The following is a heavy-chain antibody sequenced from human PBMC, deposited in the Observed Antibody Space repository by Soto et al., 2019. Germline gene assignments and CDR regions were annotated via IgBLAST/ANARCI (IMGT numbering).Heavy chain of an antibody. CDR2: IYYSGST. D-gene: IGHD3-22*01. J-gene: IGHJ4*02. CDR3: ASLYYYDSSGYYLGTVFDY. CDR1: GGSISSSSYY. V-gene: IGHV4-39*01. Sequence: SETLSLTCTVAGGSISSSSYYWGWIRQPPGKGLEWIGSIYYSGSTYYNPSLKSRVTISVDTSKNQFSLKLSSVTAADTAVYYCASLYYYDSSGYYLGTVFDYWGQGTLVTVSS.